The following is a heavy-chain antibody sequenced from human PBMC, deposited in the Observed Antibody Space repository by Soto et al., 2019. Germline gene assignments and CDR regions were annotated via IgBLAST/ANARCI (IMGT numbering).Heavy chain of an antibody. J-gene: IGHJ6*03. Sequence: KESGPTLVKPTQTLTLTCTFSGFSLSTSGVGVGWIRQPPGKALEWLALIYWDDDKRYSPSLKSRLTITKDTSKNQVVLTMTNMDPVDTATYYCAHSGAYQLPPYSYYYYMDVWGKGTTVTVSS. CDR3: AHSGAYQLPPYSYYYYMDV. V-gene: IGHV2-5*02. CDR1: GFSLSTSGVG. D-gene: IGHD2-2*01. CDR2: IYWDDDK.